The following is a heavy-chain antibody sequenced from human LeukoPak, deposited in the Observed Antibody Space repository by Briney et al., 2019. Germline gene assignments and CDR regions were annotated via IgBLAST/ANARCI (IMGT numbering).Heavy chain of an antibody. Sequence: GGTLRLSCAASGFTFSSYGMSWVRQAPGKGLEWVSSISSSSSYIYYADSVKGRFTISRDNAKNSLYLQMNSLRAEDTAVYYCARAIRKVVGAASPIDYWGQGTLVTVSS. CDR1: GFTFSSYG. CDR3: ARAIRKVVGAASPIDY. D-gene: IGHD1-26*01. CDR2: ISSSSSYI. J-gene: IGHJ4*02. V-gene: IGHV3-21*01.